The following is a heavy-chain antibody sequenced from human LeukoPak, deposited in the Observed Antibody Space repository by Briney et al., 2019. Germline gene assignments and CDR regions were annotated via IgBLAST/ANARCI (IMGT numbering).Heavy chain of an antibody. CDR2: INSNGRST. CDR1: GFTFSRYT. V-gene: IGHV3-64*02. CDR3: ARELDGSGSFDY. J-gene: IGHJ4*02. Sequence: GGSLRLSCAASGFTFSRYTMHWVRQAPGKRLEYFSAINSNGRSTYYADSVKGRFTLSRDNSRNTLYLQMGSLRIEDTAVYYCARELDGSGSFDYWGKGTLVTVSS. D-gene: IGHD3-10*01.